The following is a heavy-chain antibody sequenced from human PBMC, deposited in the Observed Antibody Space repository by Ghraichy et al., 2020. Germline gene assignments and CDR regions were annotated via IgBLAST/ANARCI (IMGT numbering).Heavy chain of an antibody. Sequence: SETLSLTCTVSGGSISSYYWSWIRQPPGKGLEWIGYIYYSGSTNYNPSLKSRVTISVDTSKNQFPLKLSSVTAADTAVYYCAREETWNWYFDLWGRGTLVTVSS. D-gene: IGHD5-12*01. CDR1: GGSISSYY. J-gene: IGHJ2*01. CDR2: IYYSGST. V-gene: IGHV4-59*01. CDR3: AREETWNWYFDL.